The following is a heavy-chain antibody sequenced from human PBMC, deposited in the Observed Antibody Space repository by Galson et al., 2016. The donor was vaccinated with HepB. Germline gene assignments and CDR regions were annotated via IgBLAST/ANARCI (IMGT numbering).Heavy chain of an antibody. CDR3: ARVEDLAY. Sequence: SLRLSCAASGFTFSSYGMHWVRQAPGKGLEWVAIIWPDGSNKYYAEFVKGRFTISRDNSKNKLYLQMNSLIAEDTAVYYCARVEDLAYWGQGTLVTVSS. J-gene: IGHJ4*02. CDR1: GFTFSSYG. V-gene: IGHV3-33*01. CDR2: IWPDGSNK.